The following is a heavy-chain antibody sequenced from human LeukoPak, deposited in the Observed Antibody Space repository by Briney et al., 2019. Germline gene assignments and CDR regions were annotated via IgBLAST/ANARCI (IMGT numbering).Heavy chain of an antibody. D-gene: IGHD2-21*02. CDR1: GGSFSDNY. V-gene: IGHV4-59*10. CDR2: VYSSGST. J-gene: IGHJ4*02. CDR3: ARGGYCGGDCYFYY. Sequence: SETLSLTCAVYGGSFSDNYWSWIRQPAGKGLEWIGRVYSSGSTNYNPSLKSRVSISVDTSKNQFSLRLSSVTAADTAVYYCARGGYCGGDCYFYYWGQGTLVTVSS.